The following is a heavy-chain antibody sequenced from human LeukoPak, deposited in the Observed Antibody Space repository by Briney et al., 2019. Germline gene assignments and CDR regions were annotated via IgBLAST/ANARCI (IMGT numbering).Heavy chain of an antibody. Sequence: ASVKVSCKASGYTFTNYGITWVRQAPGQGLEWMGWISAYNGNTNYAQKLQGRVTMTTDTSTTTAYMELRSLRSDDTAVYYCAKNLRYFDWLLDYWGQGTPVTVSS. J-gene: IGHJ4*02. CDR3: AKNLRYFDWLLDY. V-gene: IGHV1-18*01. D-gene: IGHD3-9*01. CDR1: GYTFTNYG. CDR2: ISAYNGNT.